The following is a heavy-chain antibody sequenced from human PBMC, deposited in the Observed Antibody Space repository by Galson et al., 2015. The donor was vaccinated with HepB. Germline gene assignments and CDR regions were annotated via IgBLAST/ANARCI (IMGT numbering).Heavy chain of an antibody. D-gene: IGHD3-22*01. CDR1: GFSLSTSGVG. CDR2: IDWDDDK. J-gene: IGHJ4*02. CDR3: ARMIRDSSGYYFDY. Sequence: PALVKPTQTLTLTCTFSGFSLSTSGVGVGWIRQPPGKALEWLALIDWDDDKYYSTSLKTRLTISKDTSKNQVVLTMTNMDPVDTATYYCARMIRDSSGYYFDYWGQGTLVTVSS. V-gene: IGHV2-70*01.